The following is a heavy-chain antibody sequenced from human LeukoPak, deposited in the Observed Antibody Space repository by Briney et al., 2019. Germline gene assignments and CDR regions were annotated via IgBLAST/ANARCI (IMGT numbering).Heavy chain of an antibody. J-gene: IGHJ4*02. CDR2: IKSKTDGGTT. CDR3: TTRLDTAMVTFDY. D-gene: IGHD5-18*01. CDR1: GFTFSNAW. Sequence: PGGSLRLSCGDSGFTFSNAWISWVLQAPGKGLEWLGRIKSKTDGGTTDYAAPVKGRFTISRDDSKNTLYLQMNSLKTEDTAVYYCTTRLDTAMVTFDYWGQGTLVTVSS. V-gene: IGHV3-15*01.